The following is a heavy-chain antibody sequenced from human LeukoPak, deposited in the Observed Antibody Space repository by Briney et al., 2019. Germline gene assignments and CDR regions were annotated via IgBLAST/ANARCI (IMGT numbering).Heavy chain of an antibody. V-gene: IGHV3-7*05. CDR2: IKQDGSEK. D-gene: IGHD3-22*01. Sequence: GGSLRLSCAASGFTISSYWMSWVRQAPGKGLEWVANIKQDGSEKYYVDSVKGRFTISRDNAKNSLYVQTNSVRAEDTAVYYCVNRGNYYDSSGYLDYWGQGTLVTVSS. CDR1: GFTISSYW. CDR3: VNRGNYYDSSGYLDY. J-gene: IGHJ4*02.